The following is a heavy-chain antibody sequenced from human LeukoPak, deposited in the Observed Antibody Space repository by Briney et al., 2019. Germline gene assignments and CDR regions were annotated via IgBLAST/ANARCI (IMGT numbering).Heavy chain of an antibody. V-gene: IGHV3-30*03. J-gene: IGHJ4*02. Sequence: GGSLRLSCAASGFTFSSYGIHWVRQAPGKGLEWVAVISYDGSNKYYADSVKGRFTISRDNSKNTLYLQMNSLRTEDKAVYYCARDGYDLDTPMVSTIFDCWGQGTLVTVSS. D-gene: IGHD5-18*01. CDR2: ISYDGSNK. CDR1: GFTFSSYG. CDR3: ARDGYDLDTPMVSTIFDC.